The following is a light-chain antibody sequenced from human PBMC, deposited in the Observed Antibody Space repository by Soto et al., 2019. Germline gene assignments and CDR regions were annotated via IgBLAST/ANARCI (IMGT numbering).Light chain of an antibody. J-gene: IGKJ1*01. Sequence: ETLRTQSPVTLSVSPAGTATLSCRASQRVSSHLAWYQQKPGQAPRLLIYAASTRATGIPVRFSGSGSETEFTLTIRSLQSEDFALYYCHKYNNWPWTFGQGTKVDIK. V-gene: IGKV3-15*01. CDR1: QRVSSH. CDR3: HKYNNWPWT. CDR2: AAS.